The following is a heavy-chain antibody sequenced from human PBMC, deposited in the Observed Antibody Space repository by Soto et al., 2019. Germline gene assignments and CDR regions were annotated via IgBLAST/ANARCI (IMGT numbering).Heavy chain of an antibody. Sequence: VQLLESGGGLVQPGGSLRLSCAASGFTFSSYAMSWVRQAPGRGLEWVSGISGSGGNTYYADSVKGRFTVSRDNSKNTLYLQMNSLRAEDAAVYYCAKQLNFDYWGQGTLVTVSS. CDR1: GFTFSSYA. D-gene: IGHD1-1*01. V-gene: IGHV3-23*01. CDR2: ISGSGGNT. CDR3: AKQLNFDY. J-gene: IGHJ4*02.